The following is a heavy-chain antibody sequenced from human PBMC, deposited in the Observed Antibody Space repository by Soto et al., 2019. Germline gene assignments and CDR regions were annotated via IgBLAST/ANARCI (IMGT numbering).Heavy chain of an antibody. D-gene: IGHD2-8*01. CDR1: GDSIRSYF. J-gene: IGHJ5*02. CDR3: ASSKMGLISVLET. CDR2: IPYSGGP. V-gene: IGHV4-59*01. Sequence: SETLSLTCNVSGDSIRSYFWSWIRQPPGKGLEWIGYIPYSGGPTYNPSLKSRVTISIDTSKKQFSLKMTSVTAADTAVYYCASSKMGLISVLETWGQGTLVPVSS.